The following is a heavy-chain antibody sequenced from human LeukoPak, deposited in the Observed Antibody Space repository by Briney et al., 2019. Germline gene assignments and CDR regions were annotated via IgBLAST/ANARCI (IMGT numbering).Heavy chain of an antibody. D-gene: IGHD2-21*02. V-gene: IGHV4-30-2*01. CDR3: AKLVTAIVDF. CDR1: GGSISSGGYY. J-gene: IGHJ1*01. CDR2: IYHSGST. Sequence: SETLSLTCTVSGGSISSGGYYWSWIRQPPGKGLEWIGYIYHSGSTYYNPSLKSRVTISVDRSKNQFSLKLSSVTAADTAVYYCAKLVTAIVDFWGQGTLVTVSS.